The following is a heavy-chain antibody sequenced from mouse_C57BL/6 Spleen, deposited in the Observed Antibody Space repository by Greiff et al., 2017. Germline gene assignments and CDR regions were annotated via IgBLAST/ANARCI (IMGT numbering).Heavy chain of an antibody. CDR1: GYAFTNYL. CDR2: INPGSGGT. V-gene: IGHV1-54*01. J-gene: IGHJ4*01. D-gene: IGHD2-5*01. CDR3: AGGDYSNYDYAMDY. Sequence: VQLQESGAELVRPGTSVKVSCKASGYAFTNYLIEWVKQRPGQGLEWIGVINPGSGGTNYNEKFKGKATLTADKSSSTAYMQLSSLTSEDSAVYFCAGGDYSNYDYAMDYWGQGTSVTVSS.